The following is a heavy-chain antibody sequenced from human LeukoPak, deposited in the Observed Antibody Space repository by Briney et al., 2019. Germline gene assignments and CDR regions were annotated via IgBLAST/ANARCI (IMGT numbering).Heavy chain of an antibody. CDR3: ARVPGYYDSSGYWDFDY. CDR2: ISAYNGNT. V-gene: IGHV1-18*01. J-gene: IGHJ4*02. D-gene: IGHD3-22*01. Sequence: ASVKVSCKASGYTFTSYGISWVRQAPGQGLEWMGWISAYNGNTNYAQRLQGRVTMTTDTSTTTAHMELRSLRSDDTAVYYCARVPGYYDSSGYWDFDYWGQGTLVTVSS. CDR1: GYTFTSYG.